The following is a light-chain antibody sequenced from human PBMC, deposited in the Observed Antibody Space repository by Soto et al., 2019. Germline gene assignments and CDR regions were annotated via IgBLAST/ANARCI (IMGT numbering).Light chain of an antibody. V-gene: IGLV1-40*01. CDR1: SSNIGAGYD. Sequence: QAVVTQPPSVSGAPGQRVTISCTGSSSNIGAGYDVHWYQQLPGTAPKLLISGNSNRPSGVPDRFSGSKSGTSASLAITGLQAEDGADYYCQAYDSRLSVRVFGGGTKLTVL. J-gene: IGLJ2*01. CDR3: QAYDSRLSVRV. CDR2: GNS.